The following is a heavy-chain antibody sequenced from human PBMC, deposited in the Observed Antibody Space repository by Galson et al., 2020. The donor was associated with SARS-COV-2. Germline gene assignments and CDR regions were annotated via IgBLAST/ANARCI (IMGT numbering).Heavy chain of an antibody. V-gene: IGHV4-34*01. D-gene: IGHD3-10*01. CDR1: GGSFSGYY. J-gene: IGHJ6*03. Sequence: SETLSLTCAVYGGSFSGYYWSWIRQPPGKGLEWIGEINHSGSTNYNPSLKSRVTISVDTSKNQFSLKLSSVTAADTAVYYCASYGPIYYYYYYMDVWGKGTTATVSS. CDR2: INHSGST. CDR3: ASYGPIYYYYYYMDV.